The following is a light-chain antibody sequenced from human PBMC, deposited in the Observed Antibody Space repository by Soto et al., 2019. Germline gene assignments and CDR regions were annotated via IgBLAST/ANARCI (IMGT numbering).Light chain of an antibody. Sequence: QSALTQPPSAPGSPGQSVAISCTGTSSDVGGYDYVSWYQQHPGKAPKLMIYDVTKRPSGVPDRFSGSKSGNTASLTVSGLQAEDEADYYCSSYAGNHIAVGTGTKVTVL. J-gene: IGLJ1*01. CDR2: DVT. CDR1: SSDVGGYDY. CDR3: SSYAGNHIA. V-gene: IGLV2-8*01.